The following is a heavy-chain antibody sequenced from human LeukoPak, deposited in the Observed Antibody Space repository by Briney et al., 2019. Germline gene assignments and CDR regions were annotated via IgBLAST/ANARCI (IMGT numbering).Heavy chain of an antibody. V-gene: IGHV4-4*02. D-gene: IGHD3-22*01. Sequence: SGTLSLTCAVSGGSISSSNWWSWVRQPPGKGLEWIGEIYHSGSTNYNPSLKSRVTISVDKSKNQFSLKLSSVTAADTAVYYCAKESFDYYDSSGYYPLDYWGQGTLVTVSS. CDR3: AKESFDYYDSSGYYPLDY. J-gene: IGHJ4*02. CDR1: GGSISSSNW. CDR2: IYHSGST.